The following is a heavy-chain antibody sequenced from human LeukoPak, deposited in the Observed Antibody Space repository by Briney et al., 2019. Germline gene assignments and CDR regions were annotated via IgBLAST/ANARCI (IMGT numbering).Heavy chain of an antibody. CDR3: SRRVGEHSSGYYYYYYYCMDV. D-gene: IGHD3-22*01. V-gene: IGHV3-66*01. J-gene: IGHJ6*02. CDR1: GFTVSINY. CDR2: IYSCCST. Sequence: GRSLTLSWPAAGFTVSINYTSCVSQAPRKWLEWVSVIYSCCSTYYSDSVKGRFTISRDNSKNTLYIQMNDLRAEETAVYYCSRRVGEHSSGYYYYYYYCMDVWGQGTTVTVSS.